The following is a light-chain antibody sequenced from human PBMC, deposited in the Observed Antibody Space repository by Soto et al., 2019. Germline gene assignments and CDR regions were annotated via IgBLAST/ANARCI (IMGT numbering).Light chain of an antibody. CDR3: AAWDGSLQSWV. Sequence: QSVLTQPPSASGTPGQRVTISCSGSSSNIGSHVVNWYQQVPGTAPKLLIYTNNQRPSGVPDRFSDSKSGTSASLAISGIQSEDDADYYCAAWDGSLQSWVFGGGTKMTVL. V-gene: IGLV1-44*01. CDR1: SSNIGSHV. CDR2: TNN. J-gene: IGLJ3*02.